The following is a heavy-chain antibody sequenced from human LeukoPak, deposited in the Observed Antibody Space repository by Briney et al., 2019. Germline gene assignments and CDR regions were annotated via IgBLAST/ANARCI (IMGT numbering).Heavy chain of an antibody. Sequence: SQTLSLTCAVSGGSISSGGYSWSWIRQPPGKGLEWIESIYYSGSTYYNPSLKSRVTISVDTSKNQFSLKLSSVTAADTAVYYCARADDYGSGSLNENWFDPWGQGTLVTVSS. CDR3: ARADDYGSGSLNENWFDP. CDR2: IYYSGST. V-gene: IGHV4-30-2*03. D-gene: IGHD3-10*01. CDR1: GGSISSGGYS. J-gene: IGHJ5*02.